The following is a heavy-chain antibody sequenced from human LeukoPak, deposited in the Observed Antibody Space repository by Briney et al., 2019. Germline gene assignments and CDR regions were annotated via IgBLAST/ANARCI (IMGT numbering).Heavy chain of an antibody. J-gene: IGHJ4*02. CDR1: GGSISSGGYY. D-gene: IGHD3-10*01. V-gene: IGHV4-31*03. CDR2: IYYSGST. Sequence: RSETLSLTCTVSGGSISSGGYYWSWIRQHPGKGLEWIGYIYYSGSTYYNPSLKSRVTISVDTSKNQFSLKLSSVTAADTAVYYCATTNNCYGSGSYDYWGQGTLVTVSS. CDR3: ATTNNCYGSGSYDY.